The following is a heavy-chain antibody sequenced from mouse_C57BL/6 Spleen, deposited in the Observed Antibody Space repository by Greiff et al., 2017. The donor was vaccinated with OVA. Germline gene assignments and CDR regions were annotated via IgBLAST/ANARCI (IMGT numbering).Heavy chain of an antibody. CDR2: IYPGDGDT. CDR3: ARGPYYDNDVGDY. D-gene: IGHD2-4*01. Sequence: QVQLKQSGPELVKPGASVKISCKASGYAFSSSWMNWVQQRPGKGLEWIGRIYPGDGDTNYNGKFKGKATLTADKSSSTAYMQLSSLTSEDSAVYFCARGPYYDNDVGDYWGQGTTLTVSS. J-gene: IGHJ2*01. CDR1: GYAFSSSW. V-gene: IGHV1-82*01.